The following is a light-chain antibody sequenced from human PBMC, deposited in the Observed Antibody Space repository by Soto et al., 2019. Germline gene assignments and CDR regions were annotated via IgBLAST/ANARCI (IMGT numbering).Light chain of an antibody. CDR1: SSNIGNNA. J-gene: IGLJ2*01. CDR2: YDD. CDR3: AAWDDSLNVLV. Sequence: QSVLTQPPSVSEAPRQRVTISCSGSSSNIGNNAVNWYQQLPGKAPKLLIYYDDLLPSGVSDRFSGSKSGTSASLAISGLQSEDEADDYCAAWDDSLNVLVFGGGTKLTGL. V-gene: IGLV1-36*01.